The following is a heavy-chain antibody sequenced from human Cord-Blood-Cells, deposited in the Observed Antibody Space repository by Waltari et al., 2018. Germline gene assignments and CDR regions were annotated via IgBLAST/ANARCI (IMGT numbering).Heavy chain of an antibody. D-gene: IGHD3-10*01. V-gene: IGHV3-53*01. CDR2: IDSGGST. J-gene: IGHJ4*02. CDR1: GFTVSSHY. Sequence: EVQLVESGGGLIQPGGSLRLSCAASGFTVSSHYMSWGRQGPGKGLEWVQVIDSGGSTYYADSVKGRFTISRDNSKNTLYLQMNSLRAEDTAVYYCASGITMVRGVLDYWGQGTLVTVSS. CDR3: ASGITMVRGVLDY.